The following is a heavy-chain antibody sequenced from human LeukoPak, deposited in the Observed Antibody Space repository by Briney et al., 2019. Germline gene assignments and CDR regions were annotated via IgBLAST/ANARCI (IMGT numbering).Heavy chain of an antibody. D-gene: IGHD6-13*01. V-gene: IGHV3-23*01. CDR2: ISGSGGST. CDR1: GFTFSNSA. J-gene: IGHJ5*02. Sequence: GGSLRLSCAASGFTFSNSAMSGVRQAPGKGLEWVSAISGSGGSTYYADSVKGRFTISRDNSKNTLYLQMNSLRAEDTAVYYCAKPLGVAAAGTSWFDPWGQGTLVTVSS. CDR3: AKPLGVAAAGTSWFDP.